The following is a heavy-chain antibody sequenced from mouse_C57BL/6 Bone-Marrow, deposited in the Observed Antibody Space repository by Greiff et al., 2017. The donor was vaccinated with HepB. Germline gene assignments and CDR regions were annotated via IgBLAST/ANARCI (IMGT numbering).Heavy chain of an antibody. V-gene: IGHV1-50*01. D-gene: IGHD1-3*01. J-gene: IGHJ4*01. CDR2: IDPSDSYT. Sequence: QVQLQHPGAELVKPGASVKLSCKASGYTFTSYWMQWVKQRPGQGLEWIGEIDPSDSYTNYNQKFKGKATLTVDTSSSTAYMQLSSLTSEDSAVYYCARKWLSMDYWGQGTSVTVSS. CDR1: GYTFTSYW. CDR3: ARKWLSMDY.